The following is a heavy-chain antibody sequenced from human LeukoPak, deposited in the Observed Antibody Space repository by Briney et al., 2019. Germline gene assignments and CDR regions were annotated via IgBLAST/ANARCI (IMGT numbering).Heavy chain of an antibody. CDR1: GFTFSSYD. D-gene: IGHD6-19*01. J-gene: IGHJ4*02. CDR2: LTGGGSKT. CDR3: AKPMQPYSSAWSAPFDY. Sequence: GGSLRLSCAASGFTFSSYDMNWVRQAPGKGLEWVSGLTGGGSKTYYVDSMKGRFTISRDNSKSTLYLHMNSLRAEDTAIYYCAKPMQPYSSAWSAPFDYWGQGTLVTVSS. V-gene: IGHV3-23*01.